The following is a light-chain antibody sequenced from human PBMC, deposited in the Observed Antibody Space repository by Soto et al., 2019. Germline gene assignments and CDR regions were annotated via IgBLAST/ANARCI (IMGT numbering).Light chain of an antibody. CDR2: AAS. CDR1: QDISNY. J-gene: IGKJ3*01. V-gene: IGKV1-27*01. CDR3: QKYNGAPLT. Sequence: DIQMTQSPSSLSASVGDRVTITCRASQDISNYLAWYQQTPGKVPKLLIHAASTLQSGVPSRFSGSGSETDFTLTISNLQPEDVATYYCQKYNGAPLTFGPGTKVHIK.